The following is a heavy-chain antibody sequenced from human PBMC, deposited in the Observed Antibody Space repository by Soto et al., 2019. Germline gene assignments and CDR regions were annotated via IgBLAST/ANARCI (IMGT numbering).Heavy chain of an antibody. J-gene: IGHJ6*02. CDR2: ITYDGGYK. CDR1: GFTLSDFG. Sequence: QVQLVESGGGVVQPGRSLRLSCAASGFTLSDFGMHWVRQAPGKGLEWVAIITYDGGYKYYADSVKGRFTISRDNSKNTLSLQMNSVTVEDTAASHCAKDRRKGPDGSGDYHNTQNHFFYGMDVWAQGATVTVS. CDR3: AKDRRKGPDGSGDYHNTQNHFFYGMDV. V-gene: IGHV3-30*18. D-gene: IGHD3-10*01.